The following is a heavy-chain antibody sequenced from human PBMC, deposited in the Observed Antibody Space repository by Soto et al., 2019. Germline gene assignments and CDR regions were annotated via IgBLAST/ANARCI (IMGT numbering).Heavy chain of an antibody. CDR2: ISHSGNT. V-gene: IGHV4-34*01. D-gene: IGHD6-6*01. Sequence: SETLSLTCSIYSGSFSGYYWSWIRQPPGKGLEWIGEISHSGNTNYSPSLKSRVSISIDTSKKQFSLNLASVSAADTAVYYCARAPKVSGSSQTRPDFWGQGTLVT. CDR3: ARAPKVSGSSQTRPDF. J-gene: IGHJ4*02. CDR1: SGSFSGYY.